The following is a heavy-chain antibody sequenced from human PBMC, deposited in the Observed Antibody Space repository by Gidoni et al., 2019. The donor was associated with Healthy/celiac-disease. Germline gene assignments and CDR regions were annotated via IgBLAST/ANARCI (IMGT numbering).Heavy chain of an antibody. CDR2: IYHSGST. J-gene: IGHJ4*02. D-gene: IGHD6-19*01. Sequence: GWIRQPPGKGLVWIGSIYHSGSTYYNPSLTSRVTISVDTSKNQFSLKLSSVTAADTAVYYCARRSIAVAGTLFDYWGQGTLVTVSS. CDR3: ARRSIAVAGTLFDY. V-gene: IGHV4-38-2*01.